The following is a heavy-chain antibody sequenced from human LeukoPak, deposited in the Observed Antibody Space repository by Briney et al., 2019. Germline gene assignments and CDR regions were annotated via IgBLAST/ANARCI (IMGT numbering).Heavy chain of an antibody. CDR2: IYRGGDT. J-gene: IGHJ4*02. Sequence: GGSLRLSCAASGFAVSDYYMSWVRQAPGKGLEWVSVIYRGGDTYYADSVKGRFTISRDDSKNTVYLQMNSLRAEDTAFYYCAKNTVLVATENWGQGTLVTVSS. V-gene: IGHV3-53*01. CDR1: GFAVSDYY. CDR3: AKNTVLVATEN. D-gene: IGHD5-12*01.